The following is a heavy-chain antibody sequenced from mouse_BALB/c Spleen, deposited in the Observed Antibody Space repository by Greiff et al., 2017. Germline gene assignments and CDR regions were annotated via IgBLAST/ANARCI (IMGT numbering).Heavy chain of an antibody. J-gene: IGHJ1*01. D-gene: IGHD1-1*01. Sequence: DVQLVESGGGLVQPGGSRKLSCAASGFTFSSFGMHWVRQAPEKGLEWVAYISSGSSTIYYADTVKGRFTISRDNPKNTLFLQITSLRSEDTAMYYCAREGTVVRYFDVWGAGTTVTVSS. CDR1: GFTFSSFG. V-gene: IGHV5-17*02. CDR3: AREGTVVRYFDV. CDR2: ISSGSSTI.